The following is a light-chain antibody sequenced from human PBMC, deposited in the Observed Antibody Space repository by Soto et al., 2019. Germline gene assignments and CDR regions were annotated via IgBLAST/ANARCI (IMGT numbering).Light chain of an antibody. J-gene: IGKJ4*01. Sequence: EIVMTQSPATLSMCPGERATLSCRASQSVSSDLGWYQQKPGQAPRLLIHGAFIRAAGVPARFSGGASGTEFTLTISSLQSEDSAVYYCLQYNDWPLTFGGGTKVDIK. CDR3: LQYNDWPLT. V-gene: IGKV3-15*01. CDR2: GAF. CDR1: QSVSSD.